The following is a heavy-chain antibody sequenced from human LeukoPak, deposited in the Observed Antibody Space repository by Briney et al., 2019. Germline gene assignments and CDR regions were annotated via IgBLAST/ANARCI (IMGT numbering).Heavy chain of an antibody. CDR3: ARDLGYYYDSSGPPGY. CDR2: IIPIFGTA. J-gene: IGHJ4*02. D-gene: IGHD3-22*01. CDR1: GGTLSSYA. V-gene: IGHV1-69*13. Sequence: SVKLSCKASGGTLSSYAISWVRQAPGHGLEWMGGIIPIFGTANYAQKFQGRVTITADESTSTAYMELSSLRSEDTAVYYCARDLGYYYDSSGPPGYWGQGTLVTVSS.